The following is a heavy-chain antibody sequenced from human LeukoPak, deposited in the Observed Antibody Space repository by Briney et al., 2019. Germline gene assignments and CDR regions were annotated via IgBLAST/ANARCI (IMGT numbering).Heavy chain of an antibody. Sequence: GGSLRLSCAASGFSVSSVYMSWVRQAPGKGLEWVSVIYSGDTAYYADSVKGRFTISRDNSKNTLYLQMNSLRAEDTAVYYCAKSAEQWLVLYYFDYWGQGTLVTVSS. D-gene: IGHD6-19*01. CDR3: AKSAEQWLVLYYFDY. CDR2: IYSGDTA. CDR1: GFSVSSVY. V-gene: IGHV3-53*05. J-gene: IGHJ4*02.